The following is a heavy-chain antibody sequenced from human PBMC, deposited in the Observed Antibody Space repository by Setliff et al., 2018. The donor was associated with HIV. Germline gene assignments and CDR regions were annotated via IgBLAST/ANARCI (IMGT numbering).Heavy chain of an antibody. V-gene: IGHV3-30*04. Sequence: VGSLRLSCAASGFTFSTYAMHWVRQAPGEGLQWVAVISYDGSNKYYADSVKGRFTISRDNSKNTLYLQMNSLRAEDTALYYCAGGASFDKSGYYNAPLSFDYWGQGTLVTVSS. J-gene: IGHJ4*02. CDR3: AGGASFDKSGYYNAPLSFDY. CDR1: GFTFSTYA. CDR2: ISYDGSNK. D-gene: IGHD3-22*01.